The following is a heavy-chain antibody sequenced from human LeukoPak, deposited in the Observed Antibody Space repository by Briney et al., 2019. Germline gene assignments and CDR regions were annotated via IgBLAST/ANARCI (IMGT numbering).Heavy chain of an antibody. CDR3: ATGGYYGSSGYYYHAFDI. CDR1: GGSISSGGYS. D-gene: IGHD3-22*01. J-gene: IGHJ3*02. V-gene: IGHV4-30-2*01. CDR2: IYHSGST. Sequence: SETLSLTCAVSGGSISSGGYSWSWIRQPPGKGLEWIGYIYHSGSTYYNPSLKSRVTISVDRSKNQFSLKLSSVTAADTAVYYCATGGYYGSSGYYYHAFDIWGQGTTVTVSS.